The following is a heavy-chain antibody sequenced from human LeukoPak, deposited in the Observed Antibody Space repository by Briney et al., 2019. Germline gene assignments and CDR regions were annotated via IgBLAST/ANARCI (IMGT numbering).Heavy chain of an antibody. Sequence: GDSLRLPSGACGDTFTGYYMHWVRQAPEQGLEWMGWINPNSGGTNYAQKFQGRVTMTRDTSISTAYMELSRLRSDDTAVYYCAREKQQPAPFDPWGQGTLVTVSS. CDR3: AREKQQPAPFDP. CDR2: INPNSGGT. J-gene: IGHJ5*02. V-gene: IGHV1-2*02. CDR1: GDTFTGYY. D-gene: IGHD6-13*01.